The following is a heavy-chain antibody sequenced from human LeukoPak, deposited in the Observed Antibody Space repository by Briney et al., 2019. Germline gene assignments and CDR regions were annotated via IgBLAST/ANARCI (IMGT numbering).Heavy chain of an antibody. D-gene: IGHD1-26*01. J-gene: IGHJ4*02. Sequence: SVKVSCKASGGTFSSYAISWVRQAPGQGLEWMGRIIPILGIANYAQKFQGRVTITADKSTSTAYVELSSLRSEDTAVYYCAREMVGATYYFDYWGQGTLVTVSS. CDR1: GGTFSSYA. V-gene: IGHV1-69*04. CDR3: AREMVGATYYFDY. CDR2: IIPILGIA.